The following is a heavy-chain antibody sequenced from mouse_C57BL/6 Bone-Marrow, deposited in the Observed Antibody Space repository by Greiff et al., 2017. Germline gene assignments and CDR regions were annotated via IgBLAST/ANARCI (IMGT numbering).Heavy chain of an antibody. CDR2: IHPNSGST. Sequence: QVQLKQPGAELVKPGASVKLSCKASGYTFTSYWMHWVKQRPGQGLEWIGMIHPNSGSTNYNKKFKSKATLTVDTSSSTAYMQLSSLTSEDSAVEYCARCCDGGSLFAYWGRGTLVTVSA. CDR3: ARCCDGGSLFAY. J-gene: IGHJ3*01. D-gene: IGHD1-1*02. V-gene: IGHV1-64*01. CDR1: GYTFTSYW.